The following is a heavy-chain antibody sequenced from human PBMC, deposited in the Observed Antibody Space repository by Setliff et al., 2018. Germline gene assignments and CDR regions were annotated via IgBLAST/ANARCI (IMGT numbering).Heavy chain of an antibody. CDR3: ARDRKEVVISPSQAAFDI. V-gene: IGHV1-18*01. Sequence: ASVKVSCKASGYTFTSSGISWVRQAPGQGLEWMGWISXXXXXXXXXXXXXXXXXXTTDTSTSTAYMELRSLRSDDTAVYYCARDRKEVVISPSQAAFDIWGQGTMVTVSS. J-gene: IGHJ3*02. D-gene: IGHD3-22*01. CDR1: GYTFTSSG. CDR2: ISXXXXXX.